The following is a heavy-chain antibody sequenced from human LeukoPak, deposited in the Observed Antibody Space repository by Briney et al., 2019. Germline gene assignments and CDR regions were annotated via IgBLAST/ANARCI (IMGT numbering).Heavy chain of an antibody. CDR2: INHSGST. V-gene: IGHV4-34*01. CDR1: GGSFSGYY. Sequence: SETLSLTCAVFGGSFSGYYWSWFRQPPGKGLEWFGEINHSGSTNTNPSLKSRVTISVDTSKNQFSLKLSSVTAADTAVYYCARGNIVVVPAARNWFDPWGQGTLVTVSS. J-gene: IGHJ5*02. CDR3: ARGNIVVVPAARNWFDP. D-gene: IGHD2-2*01.